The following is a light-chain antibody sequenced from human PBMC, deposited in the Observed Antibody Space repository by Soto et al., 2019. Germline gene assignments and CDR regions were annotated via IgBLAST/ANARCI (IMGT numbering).Light chain of an antibody. CDR2: EVT. V-gene: IGLV2-23*02. CDR1: SSDVGSHNF. Sequence: QSALTQPASVSGSPGQSITISCTGTSSDVGSHNFVSWYQQRPGKAPKLMIFEVTKRPSGVSDRFSASKSGNTASLTISGVRAEDEADYYCCSYADTTTWVFGGGTKFTVL. CDR3: CSYADTTTWV. J-gene: IGLJ3*02.